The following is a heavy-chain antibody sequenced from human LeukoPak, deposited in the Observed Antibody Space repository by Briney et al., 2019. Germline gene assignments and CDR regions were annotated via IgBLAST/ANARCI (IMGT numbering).Heavy chain of an antibody. CDR2: ISSSGSTI. CDR3: ASPSLVEMATANAFDI. Sequence: GGSLRLSCAASGFTFGDYYMSWIRQAPGKGLEWVSYISSSGSTIYYADSVKGRFTISRDNAKNSLYLQMNSLRAEDTAVYYCASPSLVEMATANAFDIWGQGTMVTVSS. V-gene: IGHV3-11*01. CDR1: GFTFGDYY. J-gene: IGHJ3*02. D-gene: IGHD5-18*01.